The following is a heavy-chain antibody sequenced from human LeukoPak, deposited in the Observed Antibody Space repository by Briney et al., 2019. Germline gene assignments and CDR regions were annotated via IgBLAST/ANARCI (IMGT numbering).Heavy chain of an antibody. V-gene: IGHV3-33*01. D-gene: IGHD6-13*01. CDR1: GSTFSSYG. J-gene: IGHJ4*02. CDR2: IWYDGSNE. CDR3: ARERYSASFDS. Sequence: GRSLRLSCEASGSTFSSYGMHWVRQAPGKGLEWVAVIWYDGSNEYYADSVKGRFTISRDNSKNTLYLQMNSLRVEDTAVYYCARERYSASFDSWGQGTLVTVSS.